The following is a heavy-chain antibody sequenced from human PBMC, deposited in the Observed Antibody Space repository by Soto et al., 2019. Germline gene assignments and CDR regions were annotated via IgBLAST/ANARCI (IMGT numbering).Heavy chain of an antibody. Sequence: GGSLRLSCAASGFTFSSYAMSWVRQAPGKGLEWVAVISYDGSNKYYADSVKGRFTISRDNSKNTLYLQMNSLRAEDTAVYYCAKDYSNPGYWGQGTLVTVSS. D-gene: IGHD4-4*01. CDR2: ISYDGSNK. CDR1: GFTFSSYA. V-gene: IGHV3-30*18. J-gene: IGHJ4*02. CDR3: AKDYSNPGY.